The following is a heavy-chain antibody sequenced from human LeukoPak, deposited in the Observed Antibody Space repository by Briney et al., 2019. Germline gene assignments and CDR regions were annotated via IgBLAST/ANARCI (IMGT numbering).Heavy chain of an antibody. D-gene: IGHD4/OR15-4a*01. Sequence: GGSLRLSCAASLFTFSSYAMSWVRQAPGKGLEWVSTISGSGGSTYYADSVKGRFTISRDNSKNTLYLQMNSLRAEDTAVYYCAKNREYGRDYFDDWGQGTLVTVSS. J-gene: IGHJ4*02. CDR1: LFTFSSYA. CDR2: ISGSGGST. V-gene: IGHV3-23*01. CDR3: AKNREYGRDYFDD.